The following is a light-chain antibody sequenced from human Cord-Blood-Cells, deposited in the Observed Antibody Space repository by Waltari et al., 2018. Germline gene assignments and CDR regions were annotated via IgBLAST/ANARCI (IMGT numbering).Light chain of an antibody. CDR3: QQYGSSPWT. V-gene: IGKV3-20*01. J-gene: IGKJ1*01. Sequence: ELVLTQSPGTRSLSAAERATLSCRASQSVSSSYLAWYQQKPAQAPSLLIYGASSRATGIPDRFSGSESGTDFTLTIIRLEPEYFAVYYCQQYGSSPWTFGQGTKVEIK. CDR1: QSVSSSY. CDR2: GAS.